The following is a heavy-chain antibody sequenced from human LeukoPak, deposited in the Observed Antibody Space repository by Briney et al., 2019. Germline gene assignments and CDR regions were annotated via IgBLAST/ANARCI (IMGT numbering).Heavy chain of an antibody. D-gene: IGHD2-2*02. J-gene: IGHJ5*02. CDR3: TRFREVVPAAITGWFDP. CDR2: IRSKAYGGTT. CDR1: GFTFGDYA. Sequence: GRSLRLSCTASGFTFGDYAMSWVRQAPGKGLEWVGFIRSKAYGGTTEYAASVKGRFTISRGDSKSIAYLQMNSLKTEDTAVYYCTRFREVVPAAITGWFDPWDQGTLVTVSS. V-gene: IGHV3-49*04.